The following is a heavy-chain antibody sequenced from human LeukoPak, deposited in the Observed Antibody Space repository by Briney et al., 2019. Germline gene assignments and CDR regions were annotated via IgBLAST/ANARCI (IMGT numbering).Heavy chain of an antibody. CDR2: VNSDGSST. D-gene: IGHD3-3*01. CDR3: ARGGRSDKFDY. Sequence: PGGSLRLSCAASGFTFSSYWMHWVRQAPGKGLVWVSRVNSDGSSTSYADSVKGRFTISRVNAKNTLYLHMNSLRTAAKPVDYFARGGRSDKFDYWGQGTLVTVSS. V-gene: IGHV3-74*01. J-gene: IGHJ4*02. CDR1: GFTFSSYW.